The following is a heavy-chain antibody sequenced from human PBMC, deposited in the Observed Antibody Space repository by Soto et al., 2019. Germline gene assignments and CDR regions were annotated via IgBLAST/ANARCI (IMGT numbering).Heavy chain of an antibody. Sequence: GGSLRLSCAASGFTFSSYAMSWVRQAPGKGLEWVSSISGSGGTTYYADSVKGRFTISRDNPKNTLYLQMNNLRAEDTAVYYCAKDQYSGSPGKPDYWGKGILVTVSS. CDR3: AKDQYSGSPGKPDY. V-gene: IGHV3-23*01. D-gene: IGHD1-26*01. CDR1: GFTFSSYA. J-gene: IGHJ4*02. CDR2: ISGSGGTT.